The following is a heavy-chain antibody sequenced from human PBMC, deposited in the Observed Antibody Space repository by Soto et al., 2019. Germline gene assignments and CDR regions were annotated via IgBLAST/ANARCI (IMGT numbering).Heavy chain of an antibody. D-gene: IGHD4-17*01. CDR1: GFTFSNAW. J-gene: IGHJ6*02. CDR3: TTDPGGDYIGGYYYYGMDV. Sequence: EVQLVESGGGLVKPGGSLRLSCAASGFTFSNAWMNWVRQAPGKGLEWVGRIKSKTDGGTTDYAAPVKGRFTISRDDSXNXLXXQMNSLKTEDTAVYYCTTDPGGDYIGGYYYYGMDVWGQGTTVTVSS. V-gene: IGHV3-15*07. CDR2: IKSKTDGGTT.